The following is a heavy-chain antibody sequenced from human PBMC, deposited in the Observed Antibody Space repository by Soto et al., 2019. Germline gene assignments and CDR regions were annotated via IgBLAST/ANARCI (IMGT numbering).Heavy chain of an antibody. CDR3: ARLWVYCSGGSCWPSYYFDY. D-gene: IGHD2-15*01. CDR2: IYYSGST. V-gene: IGHV4-59*01. CDR1: GGSISSYY. Sequence: QVQLQESGPGLVKPSETLSLTCTVSGGSISSYYWSWIRQLPGKGLEWFGYIYYSGSTNYNPSIKSRVTISVDTSKDHFSLKISSVTAADPAFYYCARLWVYCSGGSCWPSYYFDYWGQGTLVTVSS. J-gene: IGHJ4*02.